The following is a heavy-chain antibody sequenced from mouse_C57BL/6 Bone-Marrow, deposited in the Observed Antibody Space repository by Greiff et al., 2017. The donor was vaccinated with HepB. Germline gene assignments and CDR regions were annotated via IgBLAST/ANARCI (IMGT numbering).Heavy chain of an antibody. CDR1: GYTFTSYW. CDR2: IHPNSGST. D-gene: IGHD2-2*01. J-gene: IGHJ2*01. Sequence: VQLQQPGAELVKPGASVKLSRKASGYTFTSYWMHWVKQRPGQGLEWIGMIHPNSGSTNYNEKFKSKATLTVDKSSSTAYMQLSSLTSEDSAVYYCAKGGLRHWFDYWGQGTTLTVSS. V-gene: IGHV1-64*01. CDR3: AKGGLRHWFDY.